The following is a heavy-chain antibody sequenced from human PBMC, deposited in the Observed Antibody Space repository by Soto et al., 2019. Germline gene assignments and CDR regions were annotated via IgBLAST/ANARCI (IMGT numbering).Heavy chain of an antibody. Sequence: QVQLVESGGGVVQPGRSLRLSCAVSGFTFSSFAMHWVRQAPGKGLEWVAVISYDRSNKYYADSVQGRFTITRDNSKNTLYLQMNSLRAEDTAVYYCAKDVFNIAAAGHFDYWGQRTLFTVSS. CDR2: ISYDRSNK. J-gene: IGHJ4*02. CDR3: AKDVFNIAAAGHFDY. V-gene: IGHV3-30*18. CDR1: GFTFSSFA. D-gene: IGHD6-13*01.